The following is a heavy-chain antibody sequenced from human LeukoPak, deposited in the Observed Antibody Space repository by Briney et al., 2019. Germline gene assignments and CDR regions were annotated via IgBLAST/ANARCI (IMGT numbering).Heavy chain of an antibody. J-gene: IGHJ4*02. V-gene: IGHV4-34*01. CDR2: INHSGST. Sequence: SGTLSLTCAVYGGSFSGYYWSWIRQPPGKGLEWIGEINHSGSTNYNPSLKSRVTISVDTSKNQFSLKLSSVTAADTAVYYCARGRSSWVHLGFDYWGQGTLVTVSS. CDR1: GGSFSGYY. CDR3: ARGRSSWVHLGFDY. D-gene: IGHD6-13*01.